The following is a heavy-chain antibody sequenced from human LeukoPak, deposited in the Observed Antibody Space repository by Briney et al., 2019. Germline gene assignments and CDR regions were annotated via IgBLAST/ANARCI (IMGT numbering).Heavy chain of an antibody. CDR3: ARVRRSSSLGIYYYYYYMDV. V-gene: IGHV3-7*01. CDR2: IKQDGSEK. D-gene: IGHD6-6*01. J-gene: IGHJ6*03. CDR1: GFTFSSYW. Sequence: GGSLRLSCAASGFTFSSYWMSWVRQAPGKGLERVANIKQDGSEKYYVDSVKGRFTISRDNAKNSLYLQMNSLRAEDTAVYYCARVRRSSSLGIYYYYYYMDVWGKGTTVTVSS.